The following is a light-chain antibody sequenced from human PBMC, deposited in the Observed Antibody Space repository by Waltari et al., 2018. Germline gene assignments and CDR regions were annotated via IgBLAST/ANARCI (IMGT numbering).Light chain of an antibody. Sequence: EIVLTQSPGTLSLSPGERATLSCRASQSVGTSLAWYRQQEGGQAPRLLIYGVSIRATGISDRFSGSGFGTDFSLTISGLEPEDSAVYYCQHYVRLPVTFGQGTTVEIK. CDR3: QHYVRLPVT. CDR1: QSVGTS. CDR2: GVS. J-gene: IGKJ1*01. V-gene: IGKV3-20*01.